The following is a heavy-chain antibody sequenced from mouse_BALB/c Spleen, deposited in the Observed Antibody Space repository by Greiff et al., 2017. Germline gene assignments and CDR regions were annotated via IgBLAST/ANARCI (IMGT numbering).Heavy chain of an antibody. Sequence: EVQGVESGGGLVQPGGSLKLSCAASGFTFSSYTMSWVRQTPEKRLEWVAYISNGGGSTYYPDTVKGRFTISRDNAKNTLYLQMSSLKSEDTAMYYCARHGGYYFDYWGQGTTLTVSS. V-gene: IGHV5-12-2*01. J-gene: IGHJ2*01. CDR3: ARHGGYYFDY. CDR1: GFTFSSYT. CDR2: ISNGGGST.